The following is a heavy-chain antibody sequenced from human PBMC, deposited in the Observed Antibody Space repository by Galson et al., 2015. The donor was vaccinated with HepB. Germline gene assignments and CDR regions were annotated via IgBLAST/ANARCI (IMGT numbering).Heavy chain of an antibody. CDR3: ARDSKWNYDY. D-gene: IGHD1-26*01. V-gene: IGHV3-30*16. Sequence: SLRLACATAGFTFTSYNMHWVRQSPVKGLEWLAIIAADGKTGFYADSVKGRFTISRDNSKNTLSLQMNSLRPEDTAVYYCARDSKWNYDYWGQGTLVTVSS. CDR2: IAADGKTG. J-gene: IGHJ4*02. CDR1: GFTFTSYN.